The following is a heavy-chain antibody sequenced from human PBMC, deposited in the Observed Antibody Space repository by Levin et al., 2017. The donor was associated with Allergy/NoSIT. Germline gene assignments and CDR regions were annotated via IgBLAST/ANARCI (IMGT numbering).Heavy chain of an antibody. Sequence: GGSLRLSCAASGFTFSNAWMSWVRQAPGKGLEWVGRIKSKTDGGTTDYAAPVKGRFTISRDDSKNTLYLQMNSLKTEDTAVYYCTTDHLGSSAHYYYYGMDVWGQGTTVTVSS. D-gene: IGHD6-6*01. J-gene: IGHJ6*02. CDR1: GFTFSNAW. V-gene: IGHV3-15*01. CDR3: TTDHLGSSAHYYYYGMDV. CDR2: IKSKTDGGTT.